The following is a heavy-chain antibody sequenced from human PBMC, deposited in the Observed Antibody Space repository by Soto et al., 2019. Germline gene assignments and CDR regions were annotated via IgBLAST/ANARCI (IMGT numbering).Heavy chain of an antibody. V-gene: IGHV1-18*01. CDR1: GYTFTSYG. J-gene: IGHJ3*02. D-gene: IGHD4-17*01. CDR2: ISAYNGNT. Sequence: ASVKVSCKASGYTFTSYGISWVRQAPGQGLEWMGWISAYNGNTNYAQKLQGRVTMTTDTSTSTAYMELRSLRSDDTAVYHCARDRSYGDPHDAFDIWGQGTMVTVSS. CDR3: ARDRSYGDPHDAFDI.